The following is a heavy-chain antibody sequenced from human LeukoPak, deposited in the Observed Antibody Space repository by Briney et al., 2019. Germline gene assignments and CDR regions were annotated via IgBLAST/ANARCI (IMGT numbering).Heavy chain of an antibody. D-gene: IGHD2-15*01. CDR2: IYTSGST. CDR1: GGSISSGSYY. V-gene: IGHV4-61*02. J-gene: IGHJ4*02. Sequence: SQTLSLTCTVSGGSISSGSYYWSWIRQPAGKGLEWIGRIYTSGSTNYNPSLKSRVTISVDTSRNQFSLKLSSVTAADTAVYYCARYLCSGGSCYSGFDYWGQGTLVTVSS. CDR3: ARYLCSGGSCYSGFDY.